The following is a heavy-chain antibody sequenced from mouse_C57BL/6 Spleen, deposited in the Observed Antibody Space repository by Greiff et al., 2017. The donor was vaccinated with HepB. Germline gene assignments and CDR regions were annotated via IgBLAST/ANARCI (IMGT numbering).Heavy chain of an antibody. J-gene: IGHJ1*03. CDR3: ARRDIGTTGELDWYFDV. CDR1: GYAFSSSW. V-gene: IGHV1-82*01. Sequence: PLQQSGPELVKPGASVKISCKASGYAFSSSWMNWVKQRPGKGLEWIGRIYPGDGDTNYNGKFKGKATLTADKSSSTAYMQLSSLTAEDSAVYCCARRDIGTTGELDWYFDVWGTGTTVTVSS. CDR2: IYPGDGDT. D-gene: IGHD2-14*01.